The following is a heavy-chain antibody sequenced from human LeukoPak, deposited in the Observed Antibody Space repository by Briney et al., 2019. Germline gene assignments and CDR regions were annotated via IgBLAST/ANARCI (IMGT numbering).Heavy chain of an antibody. CDR2: IYWDDDK. CDR1: GISLSTSGVG. D-gene: IGHD4-17*01. V-gene: IGHV2-5*02. J-gene: IGHJ4*02. CDR3: AHRLKFGDYVYFDH. Sequence: SGPTLPKPTQTLTLTCTFSGISLSTSGVGVGWIRQPPGKSLEWLALIYWDDDKRYSPSLKSRLTITKDTSKNQVVLTMTNMDPVDTATYYCAHRLKFGDYVYFDHWGEEPRVSVSS.